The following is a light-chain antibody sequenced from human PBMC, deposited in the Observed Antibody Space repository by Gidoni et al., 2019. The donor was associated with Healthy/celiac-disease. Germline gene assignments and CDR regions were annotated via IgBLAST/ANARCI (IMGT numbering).Light chain of an antibody. Sequence: EIVMTPSPATLSVFPGERATLSCRASQSVSSNLAWYQQKPGQAPRPLIYGASTRATGIPARFSGSGSGTEFTLTISSLHSEDFAVYYCQQYNNWPPVTFGGGTKVEIK. J-gene: IGKJ4*01. CDR2: GAS. V-gene: IGKV3-15*01. CDR3: QQYNNWPPVT. CDR1: QSVSSN.